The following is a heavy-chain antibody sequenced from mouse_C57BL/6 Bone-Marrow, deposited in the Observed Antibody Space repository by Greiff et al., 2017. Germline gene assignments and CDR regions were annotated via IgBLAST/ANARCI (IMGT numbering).Heavy chain of an antibody. CDR3: ARDGAYYYGSSPNYYAMDY. CDR1: SYTFTSYW. V-gene: IGHV1-59*01. J-gene: IGHJ4*01. Sequence: QVQLQQPGAELVRPGTSVKLSCKASSYTFTSYWMHWVKQRPGQGLEWIGVIDPSDSYTNYNQKFKGKATLTVDTSSSTAYMQLSSLTSEDSAVYYCARDGAYYYGSSPNYYAMDYWGQGTSVTVSS. CDR2: IDPSDSYT. D-gene: IGHD1-1*01.